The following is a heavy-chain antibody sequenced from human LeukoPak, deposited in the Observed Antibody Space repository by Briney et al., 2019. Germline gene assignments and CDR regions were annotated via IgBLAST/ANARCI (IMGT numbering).Heavy chain of an antibody. J-gene: IGHJ5*02. CDR1: GFTFDDYG. D-gene: IGHD6-19*01. Sequence: GGSLRLSCAASGFTFDDYGMSWVRQAPGKGLEWVSGINWNGGSTGYADSVKGRFTISRDNAKNSLYLQMNSLRAEDTAVYYCAKGHSSGWFNWFDPWGQGTLVTVSS. V-gene: IGHV3-20*04. CDR2: INWNGGST. CDR3: AKGHSSGWFNWFDP.